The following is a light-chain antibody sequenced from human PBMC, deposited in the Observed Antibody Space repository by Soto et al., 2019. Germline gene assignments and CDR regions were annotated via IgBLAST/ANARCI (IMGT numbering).Light chain of an antibody. CDR3: QQRSNWPLT. J-gene: IGKJ4*01. CDR2: DAS. Sequence: IVLTHSPATLSFSPGEIATLSFGASQSVSSYLAWYQQKPGQAPRLLIYDASNRATGIPARFSGSGSGTDFTLTISSLEPEDFAVYYCQQRSNWPLTFGGGTKVDIK. V-gene: IGKV3-11*01. CDR1: QSVSSY.